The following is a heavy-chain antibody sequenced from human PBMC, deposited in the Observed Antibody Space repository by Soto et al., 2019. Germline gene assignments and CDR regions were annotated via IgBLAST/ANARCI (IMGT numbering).Heavy chain of an antibody. CDR2: INHSGST. CDR3: ARGEWDSSWIYYYYGMDV. D-gene: IGHD6-13*01. J-gene: IGHJ6*02. Sequence: KTSETLSLTCAVYGGSFSGYYWSWIRQPPGKGLEWIGEINHSGSTNYNPSLKGRVTISVDTSKNQFSLKLSSVTAADTAVYYCARGEWDSSWIYYYYGMDVWGQGTTVTVSS. CDR1: GGSFSGYY. V-gene: IGHV4-34*01.